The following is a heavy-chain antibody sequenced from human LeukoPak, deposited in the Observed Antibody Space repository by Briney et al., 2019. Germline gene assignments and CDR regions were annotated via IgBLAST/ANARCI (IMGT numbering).Heavy chain of an antibody. J-gene: IGHJ4*02. V-gene: IGHV1-2*02. CDR2: INPKSGGT. D-gene: IGHD2-15*01. CDR1: GYTFTGYH. Sequence: ASVKVSCKASGYTFTGYHMHWVRQAPGQGLEWMGWINPKSGGTNYAQKFQGRVTMTRDTSISTAYMELRRLRSEDTAVYYCAREWELLNGGLYYWGQGTLVTVSS. CDR3: AREWELLNGGLYY.